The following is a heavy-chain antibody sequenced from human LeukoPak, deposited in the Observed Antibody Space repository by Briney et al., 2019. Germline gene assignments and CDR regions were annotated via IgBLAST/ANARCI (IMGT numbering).Heavy chain of an antibody. J-gene: IGHJ4*02. CDR2: IYYSGST. V-gene: IGHV4-39*01. CDR1: GGSISSSSYY. D-gene: IGHD6-13*01. CDR3: ARRDSSSWYGPFDY. Sequence: SETLSLTCTVSGGSISSSSYYWGWIRQPPGKGLEWIGSIYYSGSTYYNPSLKSRVTISVDTSKNQFSLKLSSVTAADTAVYYCARRDSSSWYGPFDYWGQGTLVTVSS.